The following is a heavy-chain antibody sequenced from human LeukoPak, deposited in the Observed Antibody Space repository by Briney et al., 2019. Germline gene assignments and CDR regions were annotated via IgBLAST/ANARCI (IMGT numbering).Heavy chain of an antibody. CDR2: IYSGGST. CDR1: GFTFSSYA. D-gene: IGHD2-15*01. V-gene: IGHV3-66*01. J-gene: IGHJ6*02. CDR3: ARDKIVRDYYYYGMDV. Sequence: GGSLRLSCAASGFTFSSYAMNWVRQAPGKGLEWVSVIYSGGSTYYADSVKGRFTISRDNSKNTLYLQMNSLRAEDTAVYYCARDKIVRDYYYYGMDVWGQGTTVTVSS.